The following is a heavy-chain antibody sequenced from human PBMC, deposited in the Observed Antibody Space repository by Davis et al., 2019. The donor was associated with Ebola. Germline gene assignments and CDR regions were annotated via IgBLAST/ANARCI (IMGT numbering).Heavy chain of an antibody. Sequence: ASVKVSCKAFGYVFTNYGITWVRQAPGQGLEWMGWINTYNGNTNYAQTLQGRVTMTTDTSTSTAYMELRSLRSDDTAVYYCARDGRPFYSGRYPGNCDYWGQGTLVTVSS. CDR1: GYVFTNYG. V-gene: IGHV1-18*01. CDR2: INTYNGNT. J-gene: IGHJ4*02. D-gene: IGHD1-26*01. CDR3: ARDGRPFYSGRYPGNCDY.